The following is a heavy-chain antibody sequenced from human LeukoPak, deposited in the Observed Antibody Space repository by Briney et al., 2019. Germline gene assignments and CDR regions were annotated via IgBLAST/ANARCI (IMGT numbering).Heavy chain of an antibody. CDR2: INPNSGGT. D-gene: IGHD6-13*01. Sequence: ASVKVSCKASGYTFTGYYMHWVRQAPGQGLEWMGWINPNSGGTNYAQKFQGRVTMTRDTSISTAYMELSRLRSDDTAVYYCARAFSIAAAVWFDPWGQGTLVTVSS. CDR1: GYTFTGYY. J-gene: IGHJ5*02. CDR3: ARAFSIAAAVWFDP. V-gene: IGHV1-2*02.